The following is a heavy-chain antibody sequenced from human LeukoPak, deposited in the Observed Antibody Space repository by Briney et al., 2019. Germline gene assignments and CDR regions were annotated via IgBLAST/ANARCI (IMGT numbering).Heavy chain of an antibody. CDR1: GYTFTSYG. V-gene: IGHV1-18*01. CDR2: ISAYNGNT. J-gene: IGHJ3*02. CDR3: ATDAGYCSGGSCSDDAFDI. Sequence: ASVKVSCKASGYTFTSYGISWVRQAPGQGLEWMGWISAYNGNTNYAQKLQGRVTMTTDTSTSTAYMELSSLRSEDTAVYYCATDAGYCSGGSCSDDAFDIWGQGTMVTVSS. D-gene: IGHD2-15*01.